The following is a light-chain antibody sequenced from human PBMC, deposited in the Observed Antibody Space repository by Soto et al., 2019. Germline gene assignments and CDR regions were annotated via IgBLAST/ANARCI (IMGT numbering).Light chain of an antibody. CDR3: KQYDNWPFT. V-gene: IGKV1-33*01. CDR2: DAS. J-gene: IGKJ5*01. Sequence: DLQMTHCPSCMSASVAVRVTITGEASQNINNYLNWYQQKPGRAPKLLIYDASNLEAGIPSRFRGSGSGTDFTLTISSLQSEDFAVYYCKQYDNWPFTVGQGTRLEIK. CDR1: QNINNY.